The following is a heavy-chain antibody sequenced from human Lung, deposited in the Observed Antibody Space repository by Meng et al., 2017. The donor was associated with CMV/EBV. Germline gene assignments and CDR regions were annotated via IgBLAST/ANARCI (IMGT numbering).Heavy chain of an antibody. CDR2: IYSSGTT. J-gene: IGHJ6*02. V-gene: IGHV4-39*01. CDR3: ARMFHYDFSRGGMDV. CDR1: GGSISSSSYY. Sequence: GSLRLSCTVSGGSISSSSYYWGWIRQPPGKGLEWIGNIYSSGTTYYNPSLKSRVTISVDNAKNTVYLQMNSLRPEDTAVFYCARMFHYDFSRGGMDVWGQGTTVTVSS. D-gene: IGHD3-3*01.